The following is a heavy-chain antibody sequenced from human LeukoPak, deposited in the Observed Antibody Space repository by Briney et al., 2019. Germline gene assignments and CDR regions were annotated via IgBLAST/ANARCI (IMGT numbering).Heavy chain of an antibody. D-gene: IGHD1-1*01. CDR1: GFTFSSYS. CDR2: ISSSSSYI. V-gene: IGHV3-21*01. Sequence: GGSLRLSCAASGFTFSSYSMNWVRQAPGKGLEWVSSISSSSSYIYYADSVKGRFTISRDNAKNSMYLQMNSLRAEDTAVYYCASSVVQLELAGWGQGTLVTVSS. J-gene: IGHJ4*02. CDR3: ASSVVQLELAG.